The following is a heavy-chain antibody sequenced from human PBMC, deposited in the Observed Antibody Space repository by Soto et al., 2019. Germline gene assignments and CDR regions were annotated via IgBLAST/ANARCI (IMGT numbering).Heavy chain of an antibody. V-gene: IGHV3-23*01. J-gene: IGHJ5*01. D-gene: IGHD3-9*01. CDR3: AKLRYFDWSSYNWFEY. CDR2: ISGSGATT. CDR1: GFTFSNYA. Sequence: GGSLRLSCAASGFTFSNYAMSWVRQAPGKGLEWVSSISGSGATTSYADSVKGRFTVSRDNSKNTLYLQMNSLRVEDTAVYYCAKLRYFDWSSYNWFEYWGQGTPVTVSS.